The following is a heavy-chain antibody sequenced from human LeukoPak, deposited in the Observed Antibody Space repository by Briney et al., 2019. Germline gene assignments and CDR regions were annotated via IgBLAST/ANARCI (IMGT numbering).Heavy chain of an antibody. Sequence: SETLSLTCTVSGGSISSGDYYWSWIRQPPGKGLEWFGYIYYSGSTYYNPSLKSRVTISVDTSKNRFSLKLSSVTAADTAVYYCARDQVIASLAYFNWFDPWGQGTLVTVSS. V-gene: IGHV4-30-4*08. CDR1: GGSISSGDYY. CDR3: ARDQVIASLAYFNWFDP. J-gene: IGHJ5*02. CDR2: IYYSGST. D-gene: IGHD3-16*02.